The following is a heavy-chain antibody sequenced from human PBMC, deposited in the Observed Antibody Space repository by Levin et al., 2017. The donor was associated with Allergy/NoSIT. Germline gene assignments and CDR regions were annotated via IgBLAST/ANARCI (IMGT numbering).Heavy chain of an antibody. J-gene: IGHJ6*02. CDR1: GYTFTSYG. Sequence: ASVKVSCKASGYTFTSYGISWVRQAPGQGLEWMGWISAYNGNTNYAQKLQGRVTMTTDTSTSTAYMELRSLRSDDTAVYYCARTSRSRNDYYYYGMDVWGQGTTVTVSS. V-gene: IGHV1-18*01. CDR3: ARTSRSRNDYYYYGMDV. D-gene: IGHD3-16*02. CDR2: ISAYNGNT.